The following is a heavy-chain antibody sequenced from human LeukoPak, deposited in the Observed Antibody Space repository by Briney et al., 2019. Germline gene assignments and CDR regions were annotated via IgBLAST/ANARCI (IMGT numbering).Heavy chain of an antibody. D-gene: IGHD5-24*01. CDR1: GGSFSGYY. CDR3: ARDRGMATIFYYFDY. J-gene: IGHJ4*02. Sequence: SETLSLTCAVYGGSFSGYYWSWIRQPPGKGREWIGEINHSGSTNYNPSLKSRVTISVDKSKNQLSLKLSSVTAADTAVYYCARDRGMATIFYYFDYWGEGGLVTVSS. V-gene: IGHV4-34*01. CDR2: INHSGST.